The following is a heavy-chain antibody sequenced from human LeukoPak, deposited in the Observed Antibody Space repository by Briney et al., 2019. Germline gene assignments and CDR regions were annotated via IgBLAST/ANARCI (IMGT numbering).Heavy chain of an antibody. CDR2: ISGSGGST. CDR1: GFTFSSYA. D-gene: IGHD4-23*01. J-gene: IGHJ6*02. Sequence: PGGSLRLSCAASGFTFSSYAMSWVRQAPGKGLEWVSAISGSGGSTYYADSVKGRFTISRDNSKNTLYLQMNSLRAEDTAVYYCAKDDLAQFFMTTVAQGMDVWGQGTTVTVSS. CDR3: AKDDLAQFFMTTVAQGMDV. V-gene: IGHV3-23*01.